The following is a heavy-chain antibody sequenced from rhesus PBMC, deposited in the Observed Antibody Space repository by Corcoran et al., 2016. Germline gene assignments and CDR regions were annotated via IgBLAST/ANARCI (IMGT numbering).Heavy chain of an antibody. CDR3: AKGGSSGWYPHYFDY. CDR2: IIMDGSIT. Sequence: EVQLVESGGGLVQPGGSLRLSCAASGFTFSSYWMYWVRQAPGKGLEWVSRIIMDGSITSYADSVNGRFTISRENSKKSLYLQMNSLRAEDTAVYYCAKGGSSGWYPHYFDYLGQGVLVTVSS. J-gene: IGHJ4*01. D-gene: IGHD6-31*01. V-gene: IGHV3-119*01. CDR1: GFTFSSYW.